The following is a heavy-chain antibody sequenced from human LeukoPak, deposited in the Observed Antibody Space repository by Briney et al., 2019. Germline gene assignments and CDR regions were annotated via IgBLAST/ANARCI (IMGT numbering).Heavy chain of an antibody. CDR1: GGSISSYY. CDR2: IYYSGST. D-gene: IGHD1-26*01. V-gene: IGHV4-59*01. Sequence: SETLSLTCTVSGGSISSYYWSWIRQPPGKGLERIGYIYYSGSTNYNPSLKSRVTISVDTSKNQFSLKLSSVTAADTAVYYCARVPTSGSYYGIFDYWGQGTLVTVSS. J-gene: IGHJ4*02. CDR3: ARVPTSGSYYGIFDY.